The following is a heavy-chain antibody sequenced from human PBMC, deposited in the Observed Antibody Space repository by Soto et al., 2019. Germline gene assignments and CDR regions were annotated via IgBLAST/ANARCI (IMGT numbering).Heavy chain of an antibody. Sequence: RASVKVSCKASGYTFTSYGISWVRQAPGQGLEWMGWISAYNGNTNYAQKLQGRVTMTTDTSTSTAYMEMRSLRSDDTAVYYCARDPPPVLVQEERASYFDYWGQGTLVTVSS. V-gene: IGHV1-18*01. CDR2: ISAYNGNT. J-gene: IGHJ4*02. CDR1: GYTFTSYG. D-gene: IGHD3-22*01. CDR3: ARDPPPVLVQEERASYFDY.